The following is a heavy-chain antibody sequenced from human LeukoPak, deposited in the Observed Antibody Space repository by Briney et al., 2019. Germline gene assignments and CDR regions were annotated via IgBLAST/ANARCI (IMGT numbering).Heavy chain of an antibody. V-gene: IGHV1-3*01. J-gene: IGHJ4*02. CDR1: GFTFSSYA. D-gene: IGHD3-10*01. Sequence: GGSLRLSCAASGFTFSSYAMHWVRQAPGQRLEWMGWINAGNGNTKYSQKFQGRVTITRDTSASTAYMELSSLRSEDTAVYYCARGSGDFDYWGQGTLVTVSS. CDR3: ARGSGDFDY. CDR2: INAGNGNT.